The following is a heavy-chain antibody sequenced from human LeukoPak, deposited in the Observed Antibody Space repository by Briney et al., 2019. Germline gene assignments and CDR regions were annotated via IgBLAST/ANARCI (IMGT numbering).Heavy chain of an antibody. J-gene: IGHJ5*02. CDR2: IDPSDSYA. CDR1: GYSFTSYW. CDR3: VLVVVVPAATAANWFDP. V-gene: IGHV5-10-1*01. D-gene: IGHD2-2*01. Sequence: GEPLRISCKGSGYSFTSYWISWVRQVPGKGLEWMGRIDPSDSYANYSPSFQGHVTISADKSISTAYLQWSSLKASDTAMYYCVLVVVVPAATAANWFDPWGQGTLVTVSS.